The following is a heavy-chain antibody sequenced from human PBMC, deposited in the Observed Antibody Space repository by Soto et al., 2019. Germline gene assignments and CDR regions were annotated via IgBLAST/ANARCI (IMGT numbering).Heavy chain of an antibody. CDR3: ARERLMVNQDYYYYYMDV. CDR1: GFTFSSYG. CDR2: IWYDGSNK. D-gene: IGHD2-8*01. V-gene: IGHV3-33*01. Sequence: PGGSLRLSCAASGFTFSSYGMHWVRQAPGKGLEWVAVIWYDGSNKYYADSVKGRFTISRDNSKNTLYLQMNSLRAEDTAVYYCARERLMVNQDYYYYYMDVWGKGTTVTVSS. J-gene: IGHJ6*03.